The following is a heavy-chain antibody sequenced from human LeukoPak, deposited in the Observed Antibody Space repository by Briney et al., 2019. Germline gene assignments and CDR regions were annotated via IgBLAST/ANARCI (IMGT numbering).Heavy chain of an antibody. J-gene: IGHJ6*02. V-gene: IGHV4-59*01. CDR1: GGSFSGYY. CDR3: ARAFRDYYDSRYYYYGMDV. Sequence: PSETLSLTCAVYGGSFSGYYWSWIRQPPGKGLEWIGYIYNTGRTNYNASLNSRVTISLDTSKNQFSLKLSSLTAADTAMYYCARAFRDYYDSRYYYYGMDVWGQGTTVTVSS. CDR2: IYNTGRT. D-gene: IGHD3-22*01.